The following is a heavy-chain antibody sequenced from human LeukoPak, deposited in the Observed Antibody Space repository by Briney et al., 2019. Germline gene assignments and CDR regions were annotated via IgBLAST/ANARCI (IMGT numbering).Heavy chain of an antibody. CDR1: GFTSGDYA. D-gene: IGHD6-19*01. V-gene: IGHV3-49*03. CDR3: TRSLGSGWYIDY. CDR2: ISSRAYGGTT. Sequence: GGSLRLSCTASGFTSGDYALSWFRQAPGKGLEWVSFISSRAYGGTTKYAASVRGRFTISRDYSKAIAYLQMDSLKTEDTGMCYCTRSLGSGWYIDYWGQGTLVTVSS. J-gene: IGHJ4*02.